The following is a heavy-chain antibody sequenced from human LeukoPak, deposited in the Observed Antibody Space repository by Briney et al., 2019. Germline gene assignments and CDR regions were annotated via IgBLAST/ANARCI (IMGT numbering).Heavy chain of an antibody. Sequence: GGSLRLSCTGSGFTFNDYAMHWVRQAPGKGLEWVSGISWNTGSIGYADSVRGRFTISRDNAKNSLYLQMSSLRPEDTALYYCTKGERDSTYAQGLKYEMDVWGQGTTVIVSS. CDR3: TKGERDSTYAQGLKYEMDV. V-gene: IGHV3-9*01. CDR2: ISWNTGSI. J-gene: IGHJ6*02. CDR1: GFTFNDYA. D-gene: IGHD2-2*01.